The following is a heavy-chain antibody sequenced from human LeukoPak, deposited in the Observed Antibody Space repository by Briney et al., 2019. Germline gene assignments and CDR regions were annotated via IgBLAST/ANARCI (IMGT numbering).Heavy chain of an antibody. CDR3: AKSGRSSGWSDY. D-gene: IGHD6-19*01. V-gene: IGHV3-23*01. Sequence: GGSLRLSCAASGFTFSSYAMSWVRQAPGKGLEWVSLSGSGGSTYYADSVKGRFTISRDNSKNTVYLQMNSLRAEDTAVYYCAKSGRSSGWSDYWGQGTLVTVSS. J-gene: IGHJ4*02. CDR2: SGSGGST. CDR1: GFTFSSYA.